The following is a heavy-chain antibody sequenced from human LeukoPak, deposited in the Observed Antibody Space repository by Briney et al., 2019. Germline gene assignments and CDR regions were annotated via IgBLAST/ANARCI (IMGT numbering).Heavy chain of an antibody. CDR2: INPSGGST. D-gene: IGHD3-10*01. V-gene: IGHV1-46*01. CDR1: GYTFTSYY. CDR3: ARGGEWFGELLNNWFDP. Sequence: ASVKVSCKASGYTFTSYYMHWVRQAPGQGLEWMGIINPSGGSTSYAQKFQGRVTMTRDTSISTAYMELSRLRSDDTAVYYCARGGEWFGELLNNWFDPWGQGTLVTVSS. J-gene: IGHJ5*02.